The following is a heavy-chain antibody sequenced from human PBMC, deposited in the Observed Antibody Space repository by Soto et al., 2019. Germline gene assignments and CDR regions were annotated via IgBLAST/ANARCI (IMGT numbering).Heavy chain of an antibody. J-gene: IGHJ6*02. Sequence: GASVKVSCKASGYTFTSYGISWVRHAPGQGLEWMGWISAYNGNTNYAQKLQGRVTMTTDTSTSTAYMELRSLRSDDTAVYYCARDPYYYDIVLGRAGGNYYYYSVMDVWGQGTTVTVSS. V-gene: IGHV1-18*01. D-gene: IGHD3-22*01. CDR3: ARDPYYYDIVLGRAGGNYYYYSVMDV. CDR2: ISAYNGNT. CDR1: GYTFTSYG.